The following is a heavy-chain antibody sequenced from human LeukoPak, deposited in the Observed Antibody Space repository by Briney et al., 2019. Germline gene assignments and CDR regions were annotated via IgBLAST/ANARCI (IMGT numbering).Heavy chain of an antibody. V-gene: IGHV1-69*01. D-gene: IGHD3-9*01. Sequence: SVKVSCKASGGTFSSYAISWVRQAPGQGLEWMGGIIPIFGTANYAQKLQGRVTITADESTSTAYMELSSLRSEDTAVYYCARGNVLTGYHKYFQHWGQGTLVTVSS. J-gene: IGHJ1*01. CDR1: GGTFSSYA. CDR3: ARGNVLTGYHKYFQH. CDR2: IIPIFGTA.